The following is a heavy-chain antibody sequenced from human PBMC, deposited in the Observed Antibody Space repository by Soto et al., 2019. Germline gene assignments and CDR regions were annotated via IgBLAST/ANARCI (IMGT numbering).Heavy chain of an antibody. D-gene: IGHD1-20*01. V-gene: IGHV3-74*03. Sequence: EVQLVESGGGLVQPGGSLRLSCAASGFTFSTYWMHWVRQGPGKGLVWLSRINGDGSTTEYADSVKGRFTISRGNAKNTLYLQIHSLRVEDTAVYYWARDDNPDYWGQGTLVTVSS. CDR1: GFTFSTYW. CDR2: INGDGSTT. CDR3: ARDDNPDY. J-gene: IGHJ4*02.